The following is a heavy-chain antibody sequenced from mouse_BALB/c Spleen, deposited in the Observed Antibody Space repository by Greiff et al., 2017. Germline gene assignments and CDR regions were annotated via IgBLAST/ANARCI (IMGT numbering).Heavy chain of an antibody. J-gene: IGHJ1*01. CDR3: ARGGPNWYFDV. CDR2: IYPGNVNT. Sequence: QVQLQQPGAELVKPGASVKLSCKASGYTFTSYWMHWVKQRPGQGLEWIGWIYPGNVNTKYNEKFKGKATLTADKSSSTAYMQLSSLTSEDSAVYFCARGGPNWYFDVWGAGTTVTVSS. D-gene: IGHD1-1*02. V-gene: IGHV1S56*01. CDR1: GYTFTSYW.